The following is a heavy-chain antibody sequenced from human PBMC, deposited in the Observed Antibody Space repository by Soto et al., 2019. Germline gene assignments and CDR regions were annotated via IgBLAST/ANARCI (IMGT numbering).Heavy chain of an antibody. CDR2: ISYNGIDK. J-gene: IGHJ4*02. Sequence: QMQLVESGGGVVQPGMSLRLSCAASGFTFTNYSIHWVRQAPGKGLEWVADISYNGIDKWNGDSVKGRVTISRDNFGKTAYRQMNGLRPENTAVFYGAGGVGRDGPDARLDYWGRGTLVTVSP. CDR1: GFTFTNYS. V-gene: IGHV3-30*03. CDR3: AGGVGRDGPDARLDY. D-gene: IGHD1-26*01.